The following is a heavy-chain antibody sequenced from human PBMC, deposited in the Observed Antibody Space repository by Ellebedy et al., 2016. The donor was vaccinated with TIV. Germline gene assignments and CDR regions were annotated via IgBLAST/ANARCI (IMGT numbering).Heavy chain of an antibody. Sequence: ASVKVSCKVSGYTLTELSMHWVRQAPGKGLEWMGGFDPEDGETIYAQKFQGRVTMTEGTATDIVYMELSSLTSEDTAVYYCATPGNVVVVPSDADYYYGLDVWGQGTTVTVSS. CDR1: GYTLTELS. CDR3: ATPGNVVVVPSDADYYYGLDV. V-gene: IGHV1-24*01. D-gene: IGHD2-2*01. J-gene: IGHJ6*02. CDR2: FDPEDGET.